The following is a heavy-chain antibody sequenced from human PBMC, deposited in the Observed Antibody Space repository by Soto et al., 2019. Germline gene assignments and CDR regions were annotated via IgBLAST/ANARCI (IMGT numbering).Heavy chain of an antibody. V-gene: IGHV1-18*04. J-gene: IGHJ5*02. Sequence: QVQLVQSGAEVKKPGASVKVSCKASGYTFTSYGISWVRQAPGQGLEWMGWISAYNGNTNYAQKLQGRVTMTTDTSTSTADMELRSLRCDDTAVYYCARGVLRFLEWLLPFDPWGQGTLVTVSS. CDR2: ISAYNGNT. CDR1: GYTFTSYG. CDR3: ARGVLRFLEWLLPFDP. D-gene: IGHD3-3*01.